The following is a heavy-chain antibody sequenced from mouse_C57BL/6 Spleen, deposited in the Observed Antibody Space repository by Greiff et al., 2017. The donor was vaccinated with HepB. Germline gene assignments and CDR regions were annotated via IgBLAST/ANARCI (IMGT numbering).Heavy chain of an antibody. CDR2: IYPRSGNT. J-gene: IGHJ2*01. CDR3: ASRTGSSYLDY. Sequence: VQLQQSGAELARPGASVKLSCKASGYTFTSYGISWVKQRTGQGLEWIGEIYPRSGNTYYNEKFKGKATLTADKASSTAYMELRSLTSEDSAVYFCASRTGSSYLDYWGQGTTLTVSS. V-gene: IGHV1-81*01. CDR1: GYTFTSYG. D-gene: IGHD1-1*01.